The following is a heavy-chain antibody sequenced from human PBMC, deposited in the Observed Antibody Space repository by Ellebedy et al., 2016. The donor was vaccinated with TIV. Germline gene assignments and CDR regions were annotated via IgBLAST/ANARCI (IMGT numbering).Heavy chain of an antibody. Sequence: AASVQVSCKASGYTFTGSYMHWVRHAPGQGLEWMGWINPNSGGTNYAQKFQGWVTMTRDTSIGTAYMELSRLRSDDTAVYYCARVAAAGAPYSYFDSWGQGTLVTVSS. CDR2: INPNSGGT. D-gene: IGHD6-13*01. J-gene: IGHJ4*02. V-gene: IGHV1-2*04. CDR3: ARVAAAGAPYSYFDS. CDR1: GYTFTGSY.